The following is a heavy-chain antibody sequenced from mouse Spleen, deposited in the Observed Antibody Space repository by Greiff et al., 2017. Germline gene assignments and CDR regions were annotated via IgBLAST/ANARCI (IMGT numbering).Heavy chain of an antibody. V-gene: IGHV5-9-1*01. D-gene: IGHD1-1*01. J-gene: IGHJ2*01. CDR3: ARLTTVVAYYFDY. CDR2: ISSGGSYT. Sequence: EVMLVESGGGLVKPGGSLKLSCAASGFTFSSYAMSWVRQTPEKRLEWVATISSGGSYTYYPDSVKGRFTISRDNAKNTLYLQMSSLRSEDTAMYYCARLTTVVAYYFDYWGQGTTLTVSS. CDR1: GFTFSSYA.